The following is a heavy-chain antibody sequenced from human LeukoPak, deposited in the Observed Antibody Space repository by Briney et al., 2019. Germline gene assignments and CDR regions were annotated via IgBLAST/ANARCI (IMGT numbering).Heavy chain of an antibody. CDR2: IIPIFGTA. D-gene: IGHD4-17*01. J-gene: IGHJ3*02. Sequence: SVKVSCKASGGTFSSYAISWVRQAPGQGLEWMGGIIPIFGTANYAQKFQGRVTITAGKSTSTAYMELSSLRSEDTAVYYCASLTLTTVSRRGAFDIWGQGTMVTVSS. CDR3: ASLTLTTVSRRGAFDI. V-gene: IGHV1-69*06. CDR1: GGTFSSYA.